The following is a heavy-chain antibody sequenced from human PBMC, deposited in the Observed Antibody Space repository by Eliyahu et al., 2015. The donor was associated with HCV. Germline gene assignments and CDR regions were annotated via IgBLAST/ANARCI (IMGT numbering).Heavy chain of an antibody. D-gene: IGHD4-17*01. CDR2: IYHSGRT. J-gene: IGHJ5*02. CDR3: ARVTLDDYGVDWFDP. V-gene: IGHV4-30-2*01. CDR1: XGTISSDGYX. Sequence: QLQLQESGSGLVKPSQTLSLTCAXXXGTISSDGYXXSWIRQPPGKGLQWIGYIYHSGRTYYNPSLKSRVTISVGRSQNHFSLKLTSVTAADTAVYYCARVTLDDYGVDWFDPWGQGTLVTVSS.